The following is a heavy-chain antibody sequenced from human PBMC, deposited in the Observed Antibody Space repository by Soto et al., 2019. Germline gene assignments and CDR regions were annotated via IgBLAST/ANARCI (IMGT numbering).Heavy chain of an antibody. J-gene: IGHJ4*02. CDR1: GYTFTSYG. V-gene: IGHV1-18*01. Sequence: ALVKVSCKASGYTFTSYGISWVRQAPGQGLEWMGWISAYNGNTNYAQKLQGRVTMTTDTSTSTAYMELRSLRSDDTAVYYCAREIGTGIVGAAFGYWGQGTLVTVSS. D-gene: IGHD1-26*01. CDR2: ISAYNGNT. CDR3: AREIGTGIVGAAFGY.